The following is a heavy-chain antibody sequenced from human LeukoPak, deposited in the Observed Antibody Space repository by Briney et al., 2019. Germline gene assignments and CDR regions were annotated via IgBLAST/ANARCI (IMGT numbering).Heavy chain of an antibody. J-gene: IGHJ6*02. Sequence: GSLRLSCAASGFTFSSYSMNWVRQAPGKGLEWVSSISSSSSYIYYADSVKGRFTISRDNAKNSLYLQMNSLRAEDTAVYYCARDRIAAAGVLLFHNYYYYYGMDVWGQGTTVTVSS. D-gene: IGHD6-13*01. CDR3: ARDRIAAAGVLLFHNYYYYYGMDV. CDR2: ISSSSSYI. V-gene: IGHV3-21*01. CDR1: GFTFSSYS.